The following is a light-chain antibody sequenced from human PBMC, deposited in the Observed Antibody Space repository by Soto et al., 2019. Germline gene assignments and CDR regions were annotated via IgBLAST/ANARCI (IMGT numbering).Light chain of an antibody. Sequence: QSALTQPASVSGSPGQSITISCTGTSSDVGGYNYVSWYQQYPGKAPKLMIYDVDTRPSGVSNRFSGSKSGNTASLTISGLQADDEADYCCSSYTNSNTLVFGSGTKLTVL. J-gene: IGLJ1*01. V-gene: IGLV2-14*01. CDR2: DVD. CDR1: SSDVGGYNY. CDR3: SSYTNSNTLV.